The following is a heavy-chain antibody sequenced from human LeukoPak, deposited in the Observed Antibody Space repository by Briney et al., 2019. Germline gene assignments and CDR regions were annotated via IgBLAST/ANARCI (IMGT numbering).Heavy chain of an antibody. V-gene: IGHV3-48*01. J-gene: IGHJ4*02. Sequence: PGGSLRLSCAASEFTFSSYSMNWVRQAPGKGLEWVSYITNSGNSKSYADSVKGRFTISRDNTKNSLYLQMNGLRAEDTAVYYCARGPMAIFDYWGQGTLVTVSS. CDR3: ARGPMAIFDY. CDR2: ITNSGNSK. CDR1: EFTFSSYS. D-gene: IGHD5-24*01.